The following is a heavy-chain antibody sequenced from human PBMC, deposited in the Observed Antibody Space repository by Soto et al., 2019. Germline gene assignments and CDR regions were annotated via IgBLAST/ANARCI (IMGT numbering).Heavy chain of an antibody. CDR3: ASVLLPT. V-gene: IGHV3-30-3*01. J-gene: IGHJ3*01. D-gene: IGHD3-10*01. Sequence: GGSLRLSCAASGFTFSSYAMHWVRQAPGKGLEWVAVISYDGSNKYYADSVKGRFTISRDNSKNTLYLQMNSLRAEDTAVYYCASVLLPTWGQGTMVTASS. CDR1: GFTFSSYA. CDR2: ISYDGSNK.